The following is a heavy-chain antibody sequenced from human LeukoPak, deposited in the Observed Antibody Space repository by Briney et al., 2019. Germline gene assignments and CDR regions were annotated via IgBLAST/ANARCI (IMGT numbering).Heavy chain of an antibody. Sequence: GASVKVSCKASGYTFTSYGISWVRQAPGQGLEWMGRIIPILGIANYAQKFQGRVTITADKSTSTAYMELSSLRSEDTAVYYCAREIRFAGYYYYGMDVWGQGTTVTVSS. J-gene: IGHJ6*02. CDR3: AREIRFAGYYYYGMDV. CDR1: GYTFTSYG. V-gene: IGHV1-69*04. CDR2: IIPILGIA. D-gene: IGHD3-16*01.